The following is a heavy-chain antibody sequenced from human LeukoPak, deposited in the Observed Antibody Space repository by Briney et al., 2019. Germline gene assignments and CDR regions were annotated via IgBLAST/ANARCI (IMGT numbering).Heavy chain of an antibody. Sequence: GGSLRLSCAASGFTFDDYAMHWVRQAPGKGLEWVSGISWNSGSIGYADSVKGRFTISRDNAKNSLYLQMNSLRAEDTALYYCAKARGSFPYYFDYWGQGTLVTVSS. CDR3: AKARGSFPYYFDY. V-gene: IGHV3-9*01. D-gene: IGHD3-16*02. J-gene: IGHJ4*02. CDR1: GFTFDDYA. CDR2: ISWNSGSI.